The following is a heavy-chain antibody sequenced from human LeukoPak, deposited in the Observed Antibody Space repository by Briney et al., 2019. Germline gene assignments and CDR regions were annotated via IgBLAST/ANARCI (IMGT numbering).Heavy chain of an antibody. D-gene: IGHD3-9*01. CDR3: AQDIGDFDVLTAYYGFDH. CDR2: ISADGDKT. J-gene: IGHJ4*02. CDR1: GLTFDDYA. Sequence: GSLRLSCAASGLTFDDYATHWVRQAPGKGLEWVSLISADGDKTYYADSVKGRFTISRDDSKTSLYLQMNSLRTEDTALYYCAQDIGDFDVLTAYYGFDHWGPGTLVTVSS. V-gene: IGHV3-43*02.